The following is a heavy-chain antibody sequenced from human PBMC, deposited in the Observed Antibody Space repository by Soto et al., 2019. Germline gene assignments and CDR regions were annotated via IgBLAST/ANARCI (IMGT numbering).Heavy chain of an antibody. CDR3: ARDLLAAGSDALDI. D-gene: IGHD6-13*01. J-gene: IGHJ3*02. V-gene: IGHV1-46*01. CDR2: INSSGGHT. Sequence: QMQLVQSGAEVKKPGASVKVSCKASGYTFTRHYIHWVRQAPGQGLEWMGIINSSGGHTYYAQKFPGRVAVISDTSASTVYMELSSLRSEDTAVHYCARDLLAAGSDALDIWGQGTMVTVSS. CDR1: GYTFTRHY.